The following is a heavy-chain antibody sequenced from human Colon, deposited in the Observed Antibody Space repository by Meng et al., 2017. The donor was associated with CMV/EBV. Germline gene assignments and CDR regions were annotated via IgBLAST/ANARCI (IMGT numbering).Heavy chain of an antibody. J-gene: IGHJ4*02. CDR2: ISPYNGDT. Sequence: VPLVQSGRAVKKPGASVKASCKTSGYTFTNFGISGVRQAPGQGLEWMAYISPYNGDTNYAQRFQGRVALTTDTSTSTVYMELGSLTSDDTAMYYCARELARGGYWGQGTLVTVSS. V-gene: IGHV1-18*01. CDR3: ARELARGGY. CDR1: GYTFTNFG.